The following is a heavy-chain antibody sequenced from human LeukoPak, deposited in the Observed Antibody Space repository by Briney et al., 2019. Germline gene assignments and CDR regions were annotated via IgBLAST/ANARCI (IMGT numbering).Heavy chain of an antibody. CDR3: ARGFGGDYVYAFDI. D-gene: IGHD4-17*01. Sequence: ASVKVSCKASGYTFTGYYMHWVRQAPGQGLEWMGWINPNSGGTNYAQKFQGRVTMTRDTSISTAYMELSRLRSDDTAVYYCARGFGGDYVYAFDIRGQGTMVTVSS. CDR2: INPNSGGT. CDR1: GYTFTGYY. J-gene: IGHJ3*02. V-gene: IGHV1-2*02.